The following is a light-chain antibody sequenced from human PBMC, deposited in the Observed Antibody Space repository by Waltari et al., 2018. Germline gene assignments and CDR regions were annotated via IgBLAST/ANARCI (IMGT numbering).Light chain of an antibody. Sequence: QSALTQPRSVSGSPGQSVTISCTGTSSDVGVSNFFSWYQQHPGKAPKFMIYDASNRPSGVPDRFSGSKSGNTAFLTISGLQAEDEADYYCCSYAGSYGVFGGGTKLTVL. CDR1: SSDVGVSNF. CDR3: CSYAGSYGV. CDR2: DAS. V-gene: IGLV2-11*01. J-gene: IGLJ2*01.